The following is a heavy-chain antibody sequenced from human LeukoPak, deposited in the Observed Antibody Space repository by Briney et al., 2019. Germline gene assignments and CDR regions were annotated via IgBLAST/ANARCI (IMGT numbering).Heavy chain of an antibody. CDR3: ARRSTQYVVPAASFDY. D-gene: IGHD2-2*01. Sequence: PSQTLSLTCTVSGGSISSGGYYWSWIRQHPGKGLEWIGYIYYSGSTYYNPSLKSRVTISVDTSKNQFSLKLSSVTAADTAVYYCARRSTQYVVPAASFDYWGRGTLVTVSS. CDR1: GGSISSGGYY. J-gene: IGHJ4*02. CDR2: IYYSGST. V-gene: IGHV4-31*03.